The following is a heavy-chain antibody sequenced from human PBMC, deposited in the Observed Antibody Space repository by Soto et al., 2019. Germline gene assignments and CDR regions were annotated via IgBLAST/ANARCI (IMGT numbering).Heavy chain of an antibody. CDR2: ISGSGGST. J-gene: IGHJ4*02. CDR3: SKGHSSSSGVYFDY. Sequence: PGGSLRLSCAASGFTFSSYAMSWVRQAPGKGLEWVSAISGSGGSTYYADSVKGRFTISRDNSKNTLYLQMNSLRAEATPVYYCSKGHSSSSGVYFDYWGQGTLVTVSS. CDR1: GFTFSSYA. D-gene: IGHD6-6*01. V-gene: IGHV3-23*01.